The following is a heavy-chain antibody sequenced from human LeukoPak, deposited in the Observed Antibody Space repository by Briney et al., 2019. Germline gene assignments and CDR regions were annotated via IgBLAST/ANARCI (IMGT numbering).Heavy chain of an antibody. CDR3: ASRSIAVAGRTIDY. V-gene: IGHV1-24*01. CDR1: GYTLTELS. Sequence: GASVKVSCKVSGYTLTELSMHWVRQAPGKGLEWMGGFDPEDGETIYAQKSQGRVTMTEDTSTDTAYMELSRLRSDDTAVYYCASRSIAVAGRTIDYWGQGTLVTVSS. J-gene: IGHJ4*02. D-gene: IGHD6-19*01. CDR2: FDPEDGET.